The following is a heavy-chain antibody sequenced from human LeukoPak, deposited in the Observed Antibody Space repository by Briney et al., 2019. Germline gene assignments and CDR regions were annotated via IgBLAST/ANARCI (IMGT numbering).Heavy chain of an antibody. J-gene: IGHJ4*02. D-gene: IGHD3-9*01. CDR2: INPNSGGT. CDR3: ARRRYDILTGYYN. V-gene: IGHV1-2*02. Sequence: GASVKVSCKASGYTFTGYYMHWVRQAPGQGLEWMGWINPNSGGTNYAQKFQGRVTMTRDTSISTAYMELSRLRSDDTAVYYCARRRYDILTGYYNWGQGTLVTVSS. CDR1: GYTFTGYY.